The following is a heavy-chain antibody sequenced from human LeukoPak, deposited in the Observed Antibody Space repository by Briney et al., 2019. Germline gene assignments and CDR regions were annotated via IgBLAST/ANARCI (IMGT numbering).Heavy chain of an antibody. CDR3: ATYASSGNFDY. V-gene: IGHV4-59*01. CDR1: GGSISDYY. J-gene: IGHJ4*02. Sequence: SETLSLTCTVSGGSISDYYWSWIRQPPGEGLECIGYIYYSGSTNYNPSLKSRVTISVDTSKNQFSLRLSSVTAADTAVYYCATYASSGNFDYWGQGTLVTVSS. CDR2: IYYSGST. D-gene: IGHD3-22*01.